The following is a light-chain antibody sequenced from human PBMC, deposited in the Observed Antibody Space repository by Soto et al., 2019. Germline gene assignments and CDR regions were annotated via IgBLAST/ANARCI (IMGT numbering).Light chain of an antibody. CDR2: GAS. CDR3: QQYGSSGT. V-gene: IGKV3-20*01. Sequence: EVVLTQSPGTLSLSPGERATLSCRASQSVSNHYLAWYQQKPGQATRLLIYGASNRATGIPDRFSGSGSGTDFTLTISRLEPEDFAVYYCQQYGSSGTFGQGTKVDI. J-gene: IGKJ1*01. CDR1: QSVSNHY.